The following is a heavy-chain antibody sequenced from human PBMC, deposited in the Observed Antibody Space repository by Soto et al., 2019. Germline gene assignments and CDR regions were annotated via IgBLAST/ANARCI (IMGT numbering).Heavy chain of an antibody. V-gene: IGHV4-34*01. Sequence: PSETLALTCAVQGGCFSGYYWSWIRQPPGKGLEWIGEINHSGSTNYNPSLKSRVTISVDTSKNQFSLKLSSVSAADTAVYYCARGYGYTVYWCPGTLLT. CDR1: GGCFSGYY. CDR2: INHSGST. CDR3: ARGYGYTVY. J-gene: IGHJ4*02. D-gene: IGHD3-16*02.